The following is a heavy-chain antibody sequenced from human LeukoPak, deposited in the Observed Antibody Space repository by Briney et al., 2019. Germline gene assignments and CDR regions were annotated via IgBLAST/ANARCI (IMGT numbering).Heavy chain of an antibody. CDR2: INAGNGNT. CDR1: GHTFTSYA. Sequence: GASVKVSCKASGHTFTSYAMHWVRQAPGQRLEWMGWINAGNGNTKYSQKFQGRVTITRDTSASTAYMELSSLRSEDTAVYYCARVGYSSSWYGYGMDVWGQGTTVTVSS. V-gene: IGHV1-3*01. CDR3: ARVGYSSSWYGYGMDV. J-gene: IGHJ6*02. D-gene: IGHD6-13*01.